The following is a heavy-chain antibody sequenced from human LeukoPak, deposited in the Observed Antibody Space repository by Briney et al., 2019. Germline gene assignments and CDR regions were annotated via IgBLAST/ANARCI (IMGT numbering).Heavy chain of an antibody. V-gene: IGHV3-33*01. Sequence: PGRSLRLSCAASGFSFTSYGMHWVRQAPGKGLGWVAFIRVDGTNKHYADSVEGRYTISRDTSNNMLYLQMNSLRAEDTAVYYCARVSEAGNSDYWGQGTLVTVSS. CDR3: ARVSEAGNSDY. J-gene: IGHJ4*02. CDR2: IRVDGTNK. D-gene: IGHD6-13*01. CDR1: GFSFTSYG.